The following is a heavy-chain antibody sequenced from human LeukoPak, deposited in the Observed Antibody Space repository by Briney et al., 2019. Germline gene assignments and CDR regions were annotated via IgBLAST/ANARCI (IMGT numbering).Heavy chain of an antibody. CDR3: ARENGDWNDSFDY. D-gene: IGHD1-1*01. Sequence: GGSLRLSCAASGFTVSSNYMSWVRQAPGKGLEWVSVIYSGGSTYYADSVKGRFTISRDNSKNTLYLQMNSLRAEDTAVYYCARENGDWNDSFDYWGQGTLVTVSS. CDR1: GFTVSSNY. V-gene: IGHV3-53*01. CDR2: IYSGGST. J-gene: IGHJ4*02.